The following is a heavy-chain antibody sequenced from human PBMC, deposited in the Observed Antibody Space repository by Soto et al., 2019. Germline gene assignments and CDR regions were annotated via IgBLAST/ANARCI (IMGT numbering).Heavy chain of an antibody. J-gene: IGHJ5*02. CDR1: GYTFTSYG. CDR2: ISTYNGNT. CDR3: ARRHCSSSSCYGGGGFDP. D-gene: IGHD2-2*01. Sequence: QVQLVQSGAEVKKSGASVKVSCKASGYTFTSYGVSWVRQAPGQGLEWMGWISTYNGNTNYAQKFRGRVNMTTDTSTTTAYMELRSLRSDDTAVYYCARRHCSSSSCYGGGGFDPWGQGTLVTVSS. V-gene: IGHV1-18*04.